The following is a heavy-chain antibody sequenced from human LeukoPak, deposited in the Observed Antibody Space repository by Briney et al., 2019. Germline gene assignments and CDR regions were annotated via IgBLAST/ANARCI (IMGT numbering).Heavy chain of an antibody. CDR3: VRDPPSGYCSGASCYVFHT. Sequence: GGSLRLSCAASGFTFSTYAMHWVRQAPGEGLEWVAVTSYDGSKKYYADSVRGRFTISRDNSKNTVYMQMNSLRAEDTAVYYCVRDPPSGYCSGASCYVFHTWGQGTMVTVSS. CDR1: GFTFSTYA. V-gene: IGHV3-30-3*01. J-gene: IGHJ3*02. D-gene: IGHD2-15*01. CDR2: TSYDGSKK.